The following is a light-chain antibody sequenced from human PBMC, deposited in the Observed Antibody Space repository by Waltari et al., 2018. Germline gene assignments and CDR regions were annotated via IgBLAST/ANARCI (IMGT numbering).Light chain of an antibody. CDR1: QSVGYN. J-gene: IGKJ5*01. CDR2: GAS. V-gene: IGKV3-15*01. Sequence: EVVMTQSPATLSVFPGERVTLSCRASQSVGYNLAWFQQQPGQAPRLLIYGASTRATDIPDRFSGSGSGTAFTPTISSLQSEDFANYYCQQYNNWQITFGQGTRLDLK. CDR3: QQYNNWQIT.